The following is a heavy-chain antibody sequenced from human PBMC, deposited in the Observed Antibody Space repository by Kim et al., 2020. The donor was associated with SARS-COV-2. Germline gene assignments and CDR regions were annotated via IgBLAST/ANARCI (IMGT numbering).Heavy chain of an antibody. CDR2: IYSGGST. Sequence: GGSLRLSCAASGFTVSSSYMSWVRQAPGKGLEWVSLIYSGGSTYYADSVKGRFTISRENSKNTLYLQMNSLRAEDTAVYNCARDQGFSTYYYYGMDVWG. D-gene: IGHD6-13*01. J-gene: IGHJ6*02. CDR1: GFTVSSSY. CDR3: ARDQGFSTYYYYGMDV. V-gene: IGHV3-66*01.